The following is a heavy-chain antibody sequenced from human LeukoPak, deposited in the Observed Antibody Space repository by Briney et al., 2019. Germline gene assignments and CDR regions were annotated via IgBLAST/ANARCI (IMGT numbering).Heavy chain of an antibody. J-gene: IGHJ4*02. Sequence: ASVNVSCKASGGTFSHYAISGVRQAAGQGREGMGGIMPFFGTANYAQKCQGRVTITADESTSTAYMELSSLRSEDTAVYYCASLIGYCSGGSCFKTAVPNDYWGQGTLVTVSS. V-gene: IGHV1-69*13. D-gene: IGHD2-15*01. CDR2: IMPFFGTA. CDR1: GGTFSHYA. CDR3: ASLIGYCSGGSCFKTAVPNDY.